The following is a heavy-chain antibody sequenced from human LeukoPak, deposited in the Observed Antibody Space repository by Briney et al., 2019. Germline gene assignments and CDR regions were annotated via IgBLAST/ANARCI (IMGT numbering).Heavy chain of an antibody. CDR3: ATMVRGVILFDY. J-gene: IGHJ4*02. CDR2: IYYSGST. Sequence: SETLSLTCTVSGGSAGSGSYYWSWLRQPPGKGLEWIGYIYYSGSTNYNPSLKSRVTISVDTSKNQFSLKLSSVTAADTAVYYCATMVRGVILFDYWGQGTLVTVSS. D-gene: IGHD3-10*01. CDR1: GGSAGSGSYY. V-gene: IGHV4-61*01.